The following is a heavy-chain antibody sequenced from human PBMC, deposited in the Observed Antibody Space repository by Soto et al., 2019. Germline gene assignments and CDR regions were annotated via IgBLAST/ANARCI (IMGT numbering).Heavy chain of an antibody. CDR2: INHSGIT. V-gene: IGHV4-34*01. CDR1: DGSRTCYY. CDR3: ARVGAYCSGTSCSGF. Sequence: SETLSLTSADYDGSRTCYYWSWIRQPPGKGLEWIGEINHSGITKYRPSLKSRVTMSADTSKNQFSLKLRSVTAADTAVYYCARVGAYCSGTSCSGFWGQGTLVPVSS. J-gene: IGHJ4*02. D-gene: IGHD2-15*01.